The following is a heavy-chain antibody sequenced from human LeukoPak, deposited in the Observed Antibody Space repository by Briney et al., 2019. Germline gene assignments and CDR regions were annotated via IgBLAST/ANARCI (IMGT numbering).Heavy chain of an antibody. D-gene: IGHD1-1*01. CDR1: GYTFTGYY. CDR2: VNPNSGGT. J-gene: IGHJ6*03. CDR3: ARGGDNWNDKDYYYYMDV. Sequence: GASVKVSCKASGYTFTGYYMHWVRQAPGQGLEWMGWVNPNSGGTNYAQKFQGRVTMTRDTSISTAYMELSSLRSEDTAVYYCARGGDNWNDKDYYYYMDVWGKGTTVTVSS. V-gene: IGHV1-2*02.